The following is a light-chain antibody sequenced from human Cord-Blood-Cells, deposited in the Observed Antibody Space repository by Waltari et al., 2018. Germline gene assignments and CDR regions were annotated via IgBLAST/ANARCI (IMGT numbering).Light chain of an antibody. CDR2: GNS. CDR3: QSYDSSLSGWV. CDR1: SSNIGAGYD. V-gene: IGLV1-40*01. J-gene: IGLJ3*02. Sequence: QSVLTQPPSVSGAPGQRVTISCTGSSSNIGAGYDVHCDQQLPGTAPKLLIYGNSNRPSGVPDRVAGSKSGTSASLATPGLQAEDEADYYCQSYDSSLSGWVFGGGTKLTVL.